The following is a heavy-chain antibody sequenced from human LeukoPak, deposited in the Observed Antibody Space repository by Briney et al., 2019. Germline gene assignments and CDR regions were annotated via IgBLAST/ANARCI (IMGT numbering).Heavy chain of an antibody. V-gene: IGHV3-30*02. CDR1: GFTFSSYG. J-gene: IGHJ4*02. D-gene: IGHD1-14*01. CDR2: IRYDGSNK. CDR3: AKETRTLGWVYYFDY. Sequence: GGSLRLSCAASGFTFSSYGMHWVRQAPGKGLEWVAFIRYDGSNKYYADSVKGRFTISRDNSKNTLYLQMNSLRAEDTAVYYCAKETRTLGWVYYFDYWGQGTLVTVSS.